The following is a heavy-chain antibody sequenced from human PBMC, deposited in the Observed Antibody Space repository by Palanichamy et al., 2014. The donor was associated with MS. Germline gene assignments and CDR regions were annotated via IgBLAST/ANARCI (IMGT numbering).Heavy chain of an antibody. CDR1: GFTFSKYW. CDR3: VRNVDSGGDS. Sequence: EVQLVESGGGLVQSGGSLRLSCAASGFTFSKYWMVWVRQAPGKGLMWVSRINTDGSVTNYADSVKGRFTMSRDNAKSTLSLQMNSLRDEDAAVYYRVRNVDSGGDSWGQGTLVTVSS. D-gene: IGHD3/OR15-3a*01. CDR2: INTDGSVT. V-gene: IGHV3-74*01. J-gene: IGHJ5*01.